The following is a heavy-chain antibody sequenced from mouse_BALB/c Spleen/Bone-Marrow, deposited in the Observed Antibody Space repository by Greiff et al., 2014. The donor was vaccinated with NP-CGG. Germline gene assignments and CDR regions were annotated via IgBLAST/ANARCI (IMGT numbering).Heavy chain of an antibody. D-gene: IGHD1-1*01. V-gene: IGHV1S135*01. J-gene: IGHJ2*01. Sequence: EVHLVESGPELVKPGASVKVSCKASGYAFASYNMHWVKQSHGKSLEWIGYIDPYNGGPRYNQKFKGKATLTVDKSSSTAYMHLNRLTSEDSAVYYCARGRSYYFDYWGQGTILTVSS. CDR3: ARGRSYYFDY. CDR2: IDPYNGGP. CDR1: GYAFASYN.